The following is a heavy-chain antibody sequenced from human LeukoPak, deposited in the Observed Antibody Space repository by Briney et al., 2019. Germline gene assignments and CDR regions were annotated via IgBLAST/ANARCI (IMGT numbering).Heavy chain of an antibody. J-gene: IGHJ3*02. CDR3: ARGDAFDI. CDR2: ISASDGST. Sequence: GGSLRLSCAASGFTFNNHAMHWVRQAPGKGLEWVSAISASDGSTYYADSVKGRFTISRDNSKNTLYLQMNSLRAEDTAVYYCARGDAFDIWGQGTMVTVSS. V-gene: IGHV3-23*01. CDR1: GFTFNNHA.